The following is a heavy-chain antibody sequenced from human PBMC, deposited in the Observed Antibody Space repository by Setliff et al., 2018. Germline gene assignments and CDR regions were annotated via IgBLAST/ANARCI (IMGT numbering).Heavy chain of an antibody. CDR3: ARGGMAAAGRKGVFEY. Sequence: GASVKVSCKASGYSFTGYYMHWVRQAPGQGLEWMGIIHTGGGSASYAQKFQGRVTMISDTSTSTVYMEVNSVTSDDTAIYYCARGGMAAAGRKGVFEYWGQGTVVTVSS. CDR1: GYSFTGYY. J-gene: IGHJ4*02. D-gene: IGHD6-13*01. CDR2: IHTGGGSA. V-gene: IGHV1-46*01.